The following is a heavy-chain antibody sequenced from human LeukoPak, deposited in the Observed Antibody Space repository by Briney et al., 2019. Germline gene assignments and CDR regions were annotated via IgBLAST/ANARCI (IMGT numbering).Heavy chain of an antibody. J-gene: IGHJ3*02. Sequence: PSETLSLTCTVSGGSVSDYYWSWIRQSPGKGLEWIGYIYYTGSSSYNPSLRSRVTISADTSKNQFSLKLSSVTAADTAVYYVAKSNGYGLVDIWGQGTMVSVSS. CDR1: GGSVSDYY. D-gene: IGHD3-10*01. CDR2: IYYTGSS. V-gene: IGHV4-59*02. CDR3: AKSNGYGLVDI.